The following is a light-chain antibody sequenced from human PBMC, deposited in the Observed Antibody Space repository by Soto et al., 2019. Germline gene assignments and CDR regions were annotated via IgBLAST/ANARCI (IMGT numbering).Light chain of an antibody. Sequence: EIVLTQSPATLPLSPGERATLSCRASQSVSSYLAWYQQKPGQAPRLLIYDAFNRATGIPARYSGSGSVTDFTLTMSSLEAEDFAVYYCQQRSNWSLTFGGGTKVAIK. J-gene: IGKJ4*01. CDR3: QQRSNWSLT. V-gene: IGKV3-11*01. CDR2: DAF. CDR1: QSVSSY.